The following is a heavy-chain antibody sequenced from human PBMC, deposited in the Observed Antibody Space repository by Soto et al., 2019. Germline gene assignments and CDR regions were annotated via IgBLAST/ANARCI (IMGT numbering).Heavy chain of an antibody. CDR1: GGSISSGGYY. J-gene: IGHJ3*02. Sequence: SETLSLTCTVSGGSISSGGYYWSWIRQHPGKGLEWIGYIYYSVSTYYNPSLKSRVTISVDTFKNQFSLKLSSVTAADTVVYYCARPDSSGWYGAFDIWGQGTMVTVSS. D-gene: IGHD6-19*01. V-gene: IGHV4-31*03. CDR2: IYYSVST. CDR3: ARPDSSGWYGAFDI.